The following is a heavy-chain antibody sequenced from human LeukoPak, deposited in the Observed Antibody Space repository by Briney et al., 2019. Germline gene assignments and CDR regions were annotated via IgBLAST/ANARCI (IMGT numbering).Heavy chain of an antibody. CDR1: GGSISSYY. CDR3: ARGISSSWYPYSDY. J-gene: IGHJ4*02. CDR2: IYTSGST. Sequence: SETLSLTCTVSGGSISSYYWSWIRQPAGKGLEWIGRIYTSGSTNYNPSLKSRVTMSVDTSKNQFSLNLNSVAAADTAVYYCARGISSSWYPYSDYWGQGTLVTVSS. V-gene: IGHV4-4*07. D-gene: IGHD6-13*01.